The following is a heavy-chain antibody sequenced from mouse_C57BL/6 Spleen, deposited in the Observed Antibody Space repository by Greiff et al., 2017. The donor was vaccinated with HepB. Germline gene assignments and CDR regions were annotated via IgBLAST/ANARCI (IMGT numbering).Heavy chain of an antibody. CDR2: IRSKSSNYAT. CDR3: VRESYYDSSYWFAY. V-gene: IGHV10-3*01. CDR1: GFTFTTYA. D-gene: IGHD1-1*01. J-gene: IGHJ3*01. Sequence: VQLKESGGGLVQPRGSLKLSCAASGFTFTTYAMHWVRQAPGKGLEWVARIRSKSSNYATYYADSVKDRFTISRDDSQSMLYLQMNNLKTEDTAMDYCVRESYYDSSYWFAYWGQGTLVTVSA.